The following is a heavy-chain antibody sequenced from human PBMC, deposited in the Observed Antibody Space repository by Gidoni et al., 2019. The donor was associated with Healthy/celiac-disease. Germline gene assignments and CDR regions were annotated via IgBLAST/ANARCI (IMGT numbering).Heavy chain of an antibody. J-gene: IGHJ5*02. V-gene: IGHV3-9*01. CDR2: ISWNSGSI. CDR1: GFTFDDDA. CDR3: AKEVTPLGWFDP. Sequence: EVQLVESGGGLVQPGRSLGLSCAASGFTFDDDAMHWVRQAPGKGLEWVSGISWNSGSIGYADSVKGRFTISRDNAKNSLYLQMNSLRAEDTALYYCAKEVTPLGWFDPWGQGTLVTVSS.